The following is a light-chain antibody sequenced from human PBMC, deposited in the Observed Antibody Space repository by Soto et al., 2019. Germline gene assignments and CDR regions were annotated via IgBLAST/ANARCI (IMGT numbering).Light chain of an antibody. CDR2: GAS. J-gene: IGKJ1*01. CDR3: QQYGISPRT. Sequence: EIVLTQSPGTLSLSPGERATLSCRASQSVSSGFLAWYQQKPGQAPSLLIYGASSRATGIPDRFSGSGSGTDFTLTISRLEPEDFAVYYCQQYGISPRTFGQGTKVEIK. V-gene: IGKV3-20*01. CDR1: QSVSSGF.